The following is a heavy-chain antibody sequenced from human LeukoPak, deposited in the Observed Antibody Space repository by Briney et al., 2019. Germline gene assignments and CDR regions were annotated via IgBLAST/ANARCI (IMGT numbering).Heavy chain of an antibody. D-gene: IGHD2-15*01. CDR2: IRSKPSSYTT. J-gene: IGHJ4*02. CDR3: FRQDCSGGSCSYVDY. CDR1: GFDFSGFY. Sequence: PGGSLRLSCAASGFDFSGFYMHWVRQASGRGLEWVGLIRSKPSSYTTVYAASVKGRFTISRDDSKNTAYLQMNSLKAEDTAVYYCFRQDCSGGSCSYVDYWGQGTLVTVSS. V-gene: IGHV3-73*01.